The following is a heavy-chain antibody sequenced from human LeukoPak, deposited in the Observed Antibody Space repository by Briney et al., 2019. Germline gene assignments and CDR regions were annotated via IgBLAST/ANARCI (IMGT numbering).Heavy chain of an antibody. D-gene: IGHD2/OR15-2a*01. V-gene: IGHV3-21*01. Sequence: GGSLRLSCAASGFTFSSYSMNWVRQAPGKGLEWVSSISSSSSYIYYADSVKGRFTISRDNAKNSLYLQMNSLRAEDTAVYYCARDSQLLYYMDVWGKGTPVTVSS. CDR1: GFTFSSYS. J-gene: IGHJ6*03. CDR2: ISSSSSYI. CDR3: ARDSQLLYYMDV.